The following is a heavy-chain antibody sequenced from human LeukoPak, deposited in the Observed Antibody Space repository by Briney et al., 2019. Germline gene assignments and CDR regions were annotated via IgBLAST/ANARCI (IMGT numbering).Heavy chain of an antibody. Sequence: GGSLRLSCAASGFTFSSYSMNWVRQAPGKGLEWVSSISSSSYIYYADSVKGRFTISRDNAKNSLYLQMNSLRAEDTAVYYCARKIYYSGGSCYSLEAFDIWGQGTMVTVSS. V-gene: IGHV3-21*01. CDR2: ISSSSYI. CDR1: GFTFSSYS. D-gene: IGHD2-15*01. J-gene: IGHJ3*02. CDR3: ARKIYYSGGSCYSLEAFDI.